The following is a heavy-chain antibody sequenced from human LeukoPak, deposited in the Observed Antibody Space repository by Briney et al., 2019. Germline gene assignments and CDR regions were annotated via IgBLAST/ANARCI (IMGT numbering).Heavy chain of an antibody. CDR3: AKDLSSRPYYYYYYMDV. Sequence: PGGSLRLSCAASGFNFSSYWMHWVRQAPGKGLEWVSAISGSGGSTYYADSVKGRFTISRDNSKNTLYLQMNSLRAEDTAVYYCAKDLSSRPYYYYYYMDVWGKGTTVTVSS. V-gene: IGHV3-23*01. CDR2: ISGSGGST. CDR1: GFNFSSYW. J-gene: IGHJ6*03. D-gene: IGHD6-13*01.